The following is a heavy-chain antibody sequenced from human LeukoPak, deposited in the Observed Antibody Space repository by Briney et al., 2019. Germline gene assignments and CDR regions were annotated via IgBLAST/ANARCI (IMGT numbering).Heavy chain of an antibody. V-gene: IGHV1-2*02. CDR3: ARGPDCSSTSCYYYYMDV. Sequence: ASVKVSCKASGYTFTGYYMHWVRQAPGRGLEWMGWINPNSGGTNYAQKFQGRVTMTRDTSISTAYMELSRLRSDDTAVYYCARGPDCSSTSCYYYYMDVWGKGTTVTVSS. D-gene: IGHD2-2*01. CDR2: INPNSGGT. CDR1: GYTFTGYY. J-gene: IGHJ6*03.